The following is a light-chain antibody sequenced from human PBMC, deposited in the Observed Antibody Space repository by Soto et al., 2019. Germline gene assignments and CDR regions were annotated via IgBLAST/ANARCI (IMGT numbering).Light chain of an antibody. V-gene: IGKV3-11*01. CDR2: DAS. CDR3: QQRSNWPLA. Sequence: EIVLTQSPATLYLSPGERDTLSCRASQSVSSYLAWYQQKAGQAPRLLIYDASNRATGIPARFSGSGSGTDFTLTISSLEPEDFAVYYCQQRSNWPLALGRWTKVDIK. CDR1: QSVSSY. J-gene: IGKJ3*01.